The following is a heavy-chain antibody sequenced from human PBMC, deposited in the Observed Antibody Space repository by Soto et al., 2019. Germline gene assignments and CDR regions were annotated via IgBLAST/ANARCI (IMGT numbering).Heavy chain of an antibody. CDR1: GYTFTSYG. D-gene: IGHD6-13*01. J-gene: IGHJ3*02. V-gene: IGHV1-18*01. CDR3: ASSSWAPDAFDI. Sequence: ASVKVSCKASGYTFTSYGISWVRQAPGQGLEWMGWISAYNGNTNYAQKLQGRVTMTTDTSTSTAYMELRSLRSDDTAVYYCASSSWAPDAFDIWGQGTMVTVSS. CDR2: ISAYNGNT.